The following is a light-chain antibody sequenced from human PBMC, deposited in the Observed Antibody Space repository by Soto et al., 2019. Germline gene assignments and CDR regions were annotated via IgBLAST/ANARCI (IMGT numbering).Light chain of an antibody. J-gene: IGLJ2*01. V-gene: IGLV1-44*01. CDR1: KSNIGNNA. CDR3: EAWDDSLNGRVL. Sequence: QSVLTQPPSASGTPGQRVTISCSGSKSNIGNNAVNWYQQLPGTAPKLLIFNNNQRPSGVPDRFSGSKSGTSASLAISGLQSEDEAEYYCEAWDDSLNGRVLFGGGTQLTVL. CDR2: NNN.